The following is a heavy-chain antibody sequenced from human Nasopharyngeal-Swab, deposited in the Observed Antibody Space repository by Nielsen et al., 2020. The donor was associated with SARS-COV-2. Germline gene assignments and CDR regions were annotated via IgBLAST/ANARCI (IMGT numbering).Heavy chain of an antibody. CDR2: ISAYNGNT. V-gene: IGHV1-18*01. Sequence: WVRQAPGQGLEWMGWISAYNGNTNYAQKLQGRVTMTTDTSTSTAYMELRSLRSDDTAVYYCARGLVPSYYGSGGYEPFDYWGQGTLVTVSS. CDR3: ARGLVPSYYGSGGYEPFDY. D-gene: IGHD3-10*01. J-gene: IGHJ4*02.